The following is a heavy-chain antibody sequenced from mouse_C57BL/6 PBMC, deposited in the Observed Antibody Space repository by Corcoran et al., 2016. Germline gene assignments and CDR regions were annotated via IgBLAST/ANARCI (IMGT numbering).Heavy chain of an antibody. J-gene: IGHJ4*01. CDR1: GYTFTDYY. CDR3: ARSMGFRYYAMDY. D-gene: IGHD4-1*01. CDR2: INPNNGGT. Sequence: EVQLQQSGPELVKPGASVKISCKASGYTFTDYYMNWVKQSHGKSLEWIGDINPNNGGTSYNQKFKGKATLTVDKSSSTAYMELRSLTSEDSAVYYCARSMGFRYYAMDYWGQGTSVTVSS. V-gene: IGHV1-26*01.